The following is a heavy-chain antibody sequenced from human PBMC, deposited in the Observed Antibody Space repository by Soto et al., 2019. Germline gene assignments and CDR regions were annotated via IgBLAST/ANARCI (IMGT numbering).Heavy chain of an antibody. Sequence: PGGSLRLSCAASGFGFSTHALSWVRQAPGKGLEWLSSITNTGITTHYADSVKGRFTISRDTSTTTLFLEMQSLRPEDTAVYFCVRVRNNNDKRLDVWGQGTTVTVSS. J-gene: IGHJ6*02. V-gene: IGHV3-23*01. CDR2: ITNTGITT. CDR3: VRVRNNNDKRLDV. CDR1: GFGFSTHA. D-gene: IGHD2-8*01.